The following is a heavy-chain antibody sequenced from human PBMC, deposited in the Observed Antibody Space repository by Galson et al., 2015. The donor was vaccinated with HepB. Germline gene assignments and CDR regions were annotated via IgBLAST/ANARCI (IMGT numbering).Heavy chain of an antibody. CDR2: ITDNGDNA. V-gene: IGHV3-23*01. CDR3: AKGTLRWCTPNGPCYPLDS. Sequence: SLRLSCAASGFSFSDYAMVWVRQAPGKGLEYVSAITDNGDNAIYTHSVRGRFTMSRDNSRNTLYLEMNSLGADDTAVYYCAKGTLRWCTPNGPCYPLDSWGQGTLVTVSS. D-gene: IGHD2-8*01. CDR1: GFSFSDYA. J-gene: IGHJ4*02.